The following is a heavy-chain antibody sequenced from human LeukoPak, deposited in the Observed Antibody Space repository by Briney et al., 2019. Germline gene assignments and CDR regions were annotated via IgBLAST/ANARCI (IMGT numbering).Heavy chain of an antibody. J-gene: IGHJ4*02. CDR2: VYYSGST. CDR3: ARGSGSSGYWY. Sequence: SETLSLTCTVSGGSISSYYWSWIRQPPGKGREWIGYVYYSGSTNYNPSLKSRVTISVDPSKNQFSLKLSSVTAADTAVYYCARGSGSSGYWYWGQGTLVTVSS. V-gene: IGHV4-59*01. CDR1: GGSISSYY. D-gene: IGHD3-22*01.